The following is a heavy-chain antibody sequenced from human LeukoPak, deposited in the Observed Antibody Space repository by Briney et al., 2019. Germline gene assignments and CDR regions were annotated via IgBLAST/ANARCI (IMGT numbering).Heavy chain of an antibody. V-gene: IGHV4-59*08. CDR3: ASHFSTTGTYFDY. J-gene: IGHJ4*02. CDR2: IYYSGST. CDR1: GGSISSYY. Sequence: SETLSLTCTVSGGSISSYYWSWIRQSPGKGLEWIGYIYYSGSTNYNPSLKSRVTISVDTSKNQFSLKLSSVTAADTAVYYCASHFSTTGTYFDYWGQGTLVTVSS. D-gene: IGHD1-1*01.